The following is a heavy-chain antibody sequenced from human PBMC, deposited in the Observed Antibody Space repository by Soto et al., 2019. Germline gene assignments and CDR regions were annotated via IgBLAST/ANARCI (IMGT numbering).Heavy chain of an antibody. J-gene: IGHJ4*02. CDR1: GFSLTTTGMC. D-gene: IGHD6-19*01. Sequence: VSGPTLVNPTQTLTLTCTFSGFSLTTTGMCVSWIRQPPGRALEWLALIDWDDTKYYSTSLRTRLAISKDTSKDQVVLTMTNMDPVDTATYYCARIQASGWYYFDSWGQGTLVTVSS. CDR3: ARIQASGWYYFDS. V-gene: IGHV2-70*01. CDR2: IDWDDTK.